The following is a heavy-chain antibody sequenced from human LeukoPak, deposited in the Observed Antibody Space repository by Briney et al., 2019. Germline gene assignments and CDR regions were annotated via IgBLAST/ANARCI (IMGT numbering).Heavy chain of an antibody. Sequence: GGSLRLSCAASGFTFSSYAMHWVRQAPGKGLEWVAVISYDGSNKYYADSVKGRFTISRDNSKNTLYLQMNSLRAEDTAVYYCAKDLVLLWFGEQPPDAFDIWGQGTMVTVSS. V-gene: IGHV3-30-3*01. CDR3: AKDLVLLWFGEQPPDAFDI. CDR1: GFTFSSYA. J-gene: IGHJ3*02. D-gene: IGHD3-10*01. CDR2: ISYDGSNK.